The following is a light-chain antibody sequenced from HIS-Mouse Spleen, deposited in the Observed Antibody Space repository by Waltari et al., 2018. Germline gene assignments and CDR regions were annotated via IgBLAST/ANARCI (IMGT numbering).Light chain of an antibody. CDR3: QVWDSSSDHWV. CDR1: NIGRKS. Sequence: SYVLTQPPSVSVAPGQTARSTCGGNNIGRKSVHWYQQKPGQAPVLVVDDDSDRPSGSPERFSGANSWHTATLTISRVEAGDEADYYCQVWDSSSDHWVFGGGTKLTVL. CDR2: DDS. J-gene: IGLJ3*02. V-gene: IGLV3-21*02.